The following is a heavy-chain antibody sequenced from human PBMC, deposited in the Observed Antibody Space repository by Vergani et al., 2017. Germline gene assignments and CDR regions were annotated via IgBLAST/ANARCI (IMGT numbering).Heavy chain of an antibody. J-gene: IGHJ6*02. CDR1: GNSISSGYY. Sequence: QVQLEESGPGLVKPSETLSLTCAVSGNSISSGYYWGWIRQPPGKGLEWIGSIYHSGSTYYNPSLKSRVTISVDTSKNQFSLKLSSVTAADTAVYYCARLRLEDSGYDFGGMDVWGQXP. D-gene: IGHD5-12*01. CDR2: IYHSGST. V-gene: IGHV4-38-2*01. CDR3: ARLRLEDSGYDFGGMDV.